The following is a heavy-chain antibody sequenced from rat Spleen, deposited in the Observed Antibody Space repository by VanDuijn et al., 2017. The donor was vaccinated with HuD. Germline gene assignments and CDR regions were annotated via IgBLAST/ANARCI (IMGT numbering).Heavy chain of an antibody. D-gene: IGHD1-6*01. CDR3: ARGGYTPDYHQDYFDY. CDR1: GFIFSDFG. J-gene: IGHJ2*01. Sequence: VQLVESGGGLVQPGRSLKLSCVASGFIFSDFGMNWIRQAPGKGLEWMGIAWNTGGTRYNSALKSRLSISKDNSKSQVFLKVNSLQTEDTATYYCARGGYTPDYHQDYFDYWGQGVMVTVSS. V-gene: IGHV2-41*01. CDR2: AWNTGGT.